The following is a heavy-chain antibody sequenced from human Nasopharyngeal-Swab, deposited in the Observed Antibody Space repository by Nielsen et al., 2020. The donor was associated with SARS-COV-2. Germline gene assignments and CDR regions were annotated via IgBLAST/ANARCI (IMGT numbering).Heavy chain of an antibody. CDR3: ARVGYSNYGEGFDY. Sequence: SETLSLTCAVSGGSFSGYYWSWIRQPPGKGLEWIGEINHSGSTNYNPSLKSRVTISVDTSKNQFSLKLSSVTAADTAVYYCARVGYSNYGEGFDYWGQGTLVTVSS. V-gene: IGHV4-34*01. CDR1: GGSFSGYY. CDR2: INHSGST. D-gene: IGHD4-11*01. J-gene: IGHJ4*02.